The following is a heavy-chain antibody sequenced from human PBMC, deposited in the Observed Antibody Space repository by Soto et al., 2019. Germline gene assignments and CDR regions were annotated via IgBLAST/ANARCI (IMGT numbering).Heavy chain of an antibody. Sequence: GASVKVSCKASGYTFTGYYMHWVRQAPGQGLEWMGWINPNSGGTNYAQKFQGWVTMTRDTSISTAYMELSRLSSVTAADTAVYYCARLGEAGAFDIWGQGTMVTFSS. CDR1: GYTFTGYY. D-gene: IGHD3-16*01. V-gene: IGHV1-2*04. J-gene: IGHJ3*02. CDR2: INPNSGGT. CDR3: ARLGEAGAFDI.